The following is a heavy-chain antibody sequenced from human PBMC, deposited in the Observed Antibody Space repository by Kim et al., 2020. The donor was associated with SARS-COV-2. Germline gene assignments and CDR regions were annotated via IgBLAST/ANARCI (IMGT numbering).Heavy chain of an antibody. D-gene: IGHD6-19*01. CDR1: GFTFSSYW. Sequence: GGSLRLSCAASGFTFSSYWMSWVRQAPGKGLEWVANIKQDGSEKYYVDSVKGRFTISRDNAKNSLYLQMNSLRAEDTAVYYCARDSHGIAVAGSKIFDYWGQGTLVTVSS. CDR2: IKQDGSEK. J-gene: IGHJ4*02. CDR3: ARDSHGIAVAGSKIFDY. V-gene: IGHV3-7*03.